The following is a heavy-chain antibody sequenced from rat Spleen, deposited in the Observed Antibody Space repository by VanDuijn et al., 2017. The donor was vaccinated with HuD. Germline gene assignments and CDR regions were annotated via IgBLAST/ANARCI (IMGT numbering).Heavy chain of an antibody. Sequence: EVQLVESGGGLVQPGWSLKLSCAASGFTFSDYSMAWVRQAPKKGLEWVASITNTGGSTYYPDSVKGRFTISRDNAKSTLYLQMNSLRSEDTATYYCARRHYGYTDYFDYWGQGVMVTVSS. D-gene: IGHD1-9*01. CDR3: ARRHYGYTDYFDY. CDR2: ITNTGGST. CDR1: GFTFSDYS. V-gene: IGHV5-7*01. J-gene: IGHJ2*01.